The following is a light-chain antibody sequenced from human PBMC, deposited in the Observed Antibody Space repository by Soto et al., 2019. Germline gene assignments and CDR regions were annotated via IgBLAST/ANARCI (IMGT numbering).Light chain of an antibody. CDR1: QSVSSN. V-gene: IGKV3-15*01. CDR2: GAS. CDR3: LPYNNCLPIT. J-gene: IGKJ5*01. Sequence: EIVMTQSPATLSVSPGVRATLSCRASQSVSSNLAWYQQKPGQAPRLLIYGASTRATGIPARFSGSGSGTEFTLTLSSLQSEVCAVYYCLPYNNCLPITVGPGTRLESK.